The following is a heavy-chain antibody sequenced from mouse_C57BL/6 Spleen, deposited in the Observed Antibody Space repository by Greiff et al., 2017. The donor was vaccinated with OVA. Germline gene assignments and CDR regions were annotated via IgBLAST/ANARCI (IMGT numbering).Heavy chain of an antibody. D-gene: IGHD2-4*01. V-gene: IGHV5-4*01. Sequence: EVQGVESGGGLVKPGGSLKLSCAASGFTFSSYAMSWVRPTPEKRLEWVATISDGGSYTYYPDNVKGRFTISRDNAKNNRDLQMSHLKSEDTAMYYCARGGYDYDWFAYWGQGTLVTVSA. CDR1: GFTFSSYA. CDR3: ARGGYDYDWFAY. J-gene: IGHJ3*01. CDR2: ISDGGSYT.